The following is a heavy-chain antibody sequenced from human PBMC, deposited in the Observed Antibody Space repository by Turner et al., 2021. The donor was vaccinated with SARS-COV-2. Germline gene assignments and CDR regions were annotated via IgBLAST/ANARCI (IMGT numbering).Heavy chain of an antibody. V-gene: IGHV4-59*01. J-gene: IGHJ5*02. CDR1: GGSMNSNY. CDR3: ARETVNNWVDP. CDR2: IYCRGST. D-gene: IGHD2-21*02. Sequence: QVQLHESGPRLVKPLETLSLTCTVSGGSMNSNYWSWIRQPPGKRLEWIGYIYCRGSTNYNPSLKSRVTISVDTSKNQFSLNLTSVTAADTAIYYCARETVNNWVDPWGQGTLVTVSS.